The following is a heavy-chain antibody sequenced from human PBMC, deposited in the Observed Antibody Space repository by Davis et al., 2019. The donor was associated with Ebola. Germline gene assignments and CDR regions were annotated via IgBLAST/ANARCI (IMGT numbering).Heavy chain of an antibody. CDR3: GRDLSGKFDS. D-gene: IGHD5-12*01. CDR2: IRWNADM. Sequence: SLKISCATSGFTFDDYVMHWVRQVPGKGLEWVAGIRWNADMAYADSVKGRFIISRDNARSTLFLQMNSLREEDTAVYYCGRDLSGKFDSWGQGTLVTVSS. J-gene: IGHJ5*01. CDR1: GFTFDDYV. V-gene: IGHV3-9*01.